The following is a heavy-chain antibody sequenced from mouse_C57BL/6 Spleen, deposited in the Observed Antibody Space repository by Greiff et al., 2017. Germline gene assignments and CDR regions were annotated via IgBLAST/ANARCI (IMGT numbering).Heavy chain of an antibody. Sequence: QVTLKVSGPGILQPSQTLSLTCSFSGYSLSTFGMGVGWIRQPSGKGLEWMAHIWWDDDKYYNPALKSRLTISKDTSKNQVFLKFANEDTAVTATYYCARNDYDVHYAMDYWGQGTSVTVSS. CDR2: IWWDDDK. CDR1: GYSLSTFGMG. J-gene: IGHJ4*01. D-gene: IGHD2-4*01. CDR3: ARNDYDVHYAMDY. V-gene: IGHV8-8*01.